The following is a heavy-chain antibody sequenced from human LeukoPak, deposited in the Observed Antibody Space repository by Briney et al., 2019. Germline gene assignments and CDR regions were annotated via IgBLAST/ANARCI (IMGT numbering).Heavy chain of an antibody. Sequence: GGSLRLSCAASGFTFSNYAIHWVCQAPGKGLEWVAFIRYDGSNKYYVDSVKGRFTISRDNSKNTLYLQMNSLRAEDTAVYYCARVRKYSGYYSWYFDLWGRGTLVTVSS. CDR3: ARVRKYSGYYSWYFDL. D-gene: IGHD5-12*01. CDR1: GFTFSNYA. CDR2: IRYDGSNK. V-gene: IGHV3-30*02. J-gene: IGHJ2*01.